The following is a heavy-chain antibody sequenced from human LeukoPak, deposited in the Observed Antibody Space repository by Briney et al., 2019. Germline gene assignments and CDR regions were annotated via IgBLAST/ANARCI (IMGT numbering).Heavy chain of an antibody. CDR2: ISGRDGNT. Sequence: PGGSLRLPCEASGFTFSSYAMSWVRQAPGKGLEWVSAISGRDGNTYYADSVKGRFTISRDNSKNTLYLQMISLRAEDTAIYFCTRDRIVMSGFFDYWGQGTLVTVSS. CDR3: TRDRIVMSGFFDY. D-gene: IGHD6-19*01. CDR1: GFTFSSYA. V-gene: IGHV3-23*01. J-gene: IGHJ4*02.